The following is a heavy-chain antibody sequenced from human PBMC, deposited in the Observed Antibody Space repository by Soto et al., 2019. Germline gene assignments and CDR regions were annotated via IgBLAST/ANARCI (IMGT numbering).Heavy chain of an antibody. J-gene: IGHJ4*02. CDR3: ARATGDRAGPFDY. D-gene: IGHD7-27*01. CDR1: GFTFSSYA. V-gene: IGHV3-30-3*01. Sequence: QVQLVESGGGVVQPGRSLRLSCAASGFTFSSYAMHWVRQAPGKGLEWVAVISYDGSNKYYADSVKGRFTISRDNSKNTLYLQMNSLRAEDTAVYYCARATGDRAGPFDYWGQGTLVTVSS. CDR2: ISYDGSNK.